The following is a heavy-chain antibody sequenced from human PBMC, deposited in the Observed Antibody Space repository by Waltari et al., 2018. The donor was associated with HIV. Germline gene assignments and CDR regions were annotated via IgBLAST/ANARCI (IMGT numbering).Heavy chain of an antibody. V-gene: IGHV2-5*02. CDR3: AHRPTKTYCGGDCYGYFDS. Sequence: QITLKESGPTLVKPTQTLTLTCTFSGFSLSTTGVGVGWIRQPPGKALEWLALIYWDDDTRYSPSLKSRLTITKDTSKNQVVLTMTNMDPVDTATYFCAHRPTKTYCGGDCYGYFDSWGQGTLVTVSS. D-gene: IGHD2-21*02. J-gene: IGHJ4*02. CDR2: IYWDDDT. CDR1: GFSLSTTGVG.